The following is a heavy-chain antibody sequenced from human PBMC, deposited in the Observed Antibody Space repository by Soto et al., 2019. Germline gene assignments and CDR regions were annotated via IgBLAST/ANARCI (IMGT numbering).Heavy chain of an antibody. Sequence: PSETLSLTCAVSGYSISSSNWWGWIRQPPGKGLEWIGYIYHSGSTYYNPSLKSRVTISVDRSKNQFSLKLSSVTAADTAVYYCASSNIAAAGFYYYGMDVWGRGTTVTAP. V-gene: IGHV4-28*01. CDR1: GYSISSSNW. CDR2: IYHSGST. D-gene: IGHD6-13*01. CDR3: ASSNIAAAGFYYYGMDV. J-gene: IGHJ6*02.